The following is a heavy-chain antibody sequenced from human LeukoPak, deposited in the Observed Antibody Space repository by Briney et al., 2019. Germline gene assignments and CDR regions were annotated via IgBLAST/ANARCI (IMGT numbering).Heavy chain of an antibody. Sequence: PGGSLRLSCAASGFTFSSYSMNWVRQAPGKGLEWVSSISSSNSYMYYADSVKGRFTISRDNAKNSLYLQMNSLRAEDTAVYYCAREGDRYCSSTSCYVWFDPWGQGTLVTVSS. J-gene: IGHJ5*02. D-gene: IGHD2-2*01. CDR2: ISSSNSYM. CDR1: GFTFSSYS. CDR3: AREGDRYCSSTSCYVWFDP. V-gene: IGHV3-21*01.